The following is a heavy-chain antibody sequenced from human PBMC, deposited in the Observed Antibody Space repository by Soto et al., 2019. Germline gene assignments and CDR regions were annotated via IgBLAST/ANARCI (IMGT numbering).Heavy chain of an antibody. V-gene: IGHV1-2*04. Sequence: ASVKVSCKASGYTFTGYYMHWVRQAPGQGLEWMGWINPNSGGTNYAQKFQGWVTMTRDTSISTAYMELSRLRSDDTAVYYCARGAGHSSAPDYYYYGMDVWGQGTTVTVSS. CDR3: ARGAGHSSAPDYYYYGMDV. CDR1: GYTFTGYY. CDR2: INPNSGGT. J-gene: IGHJ6*02. D-gene: IGHD6-25*01.